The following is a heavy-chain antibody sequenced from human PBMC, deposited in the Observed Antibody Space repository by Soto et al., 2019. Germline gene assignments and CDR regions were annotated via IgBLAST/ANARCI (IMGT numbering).Heavy chain of an antibody. CDR3: ARGYYDSSGYYLWATTDYFDY. D-gene: IGHD3-22*01. CDR1: GYTFTIYY. V-gene: IGHV1-46*01. CDR2: INPSGGST. Sequence: SVKVSCKASGYTFTIYYMHCVRQAPLRGLDWMGIINPSGGSTSYAQKFQGRVTMTRDTSTSTVYMELSSLRSEDTAVYYCARGYYDSSGYYLWATTDYFDYWGQGTLVTVSS. J-gene: IGHJ4*02.